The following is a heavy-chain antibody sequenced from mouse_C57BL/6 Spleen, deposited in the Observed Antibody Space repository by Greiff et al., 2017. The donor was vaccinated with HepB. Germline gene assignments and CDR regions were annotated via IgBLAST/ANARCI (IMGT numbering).Heavy chain of an antibody. CDR2: ISSGSSTI. D-gene: IGHD2-4*01. J-gene: IGHJ3*01. CDR3: ARPIADYDGAWFAY. CDR1: GFTFSDYG. V-gene: IGHV5-17*01. Sequence: EVKLVESGGGLVKPGGSLKLSCAASGFTFSDYGMHWVRQAPEKGLEWVAYISSGSSTIYYADTVKGRFTISRDNAKNTLFLQMTSLRSEDTAMYYCARPIADYDGAWFAYWGQGTLVTVSA.